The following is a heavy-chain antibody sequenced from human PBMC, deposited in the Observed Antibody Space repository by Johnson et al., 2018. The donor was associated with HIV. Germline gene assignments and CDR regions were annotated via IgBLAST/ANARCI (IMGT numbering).Heavy chain of an antibody. J-gene: IGHJ3*02. CDR2: ISYDGSKK. V-gene: IGHV3-30*18. CDR3: AKEYYYDSSGFPDAFDI. CDR1: GFTFSSYG. D-gene: IGHD3-22*01. Sequence: VESGGGVVQPGRSLRLSCAASGFTFSSYGMHWVRQAPGKGLEWVAVISYDGSKKYYADSVKGRFTISRDNSKNTMDLQMNSLRAEDTAVYYCAKEYYYDSSGFPDAFDIWGQGTMVTVSS.